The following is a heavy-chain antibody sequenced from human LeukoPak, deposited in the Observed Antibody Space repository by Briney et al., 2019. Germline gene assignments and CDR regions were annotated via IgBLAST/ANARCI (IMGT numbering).Heavy chain of an antibody. D-gene: IGHD3-3*01. CDR3: ARGRSGYFDY. Sequence: GGSLRLSCAASGFTFSSYWMHWVRQAPGKGLVWVSRINTDGSSTNYADSVKGRFTISRDNTKNTLYLQMNSLRAEDTAVYYCARGRSGYFDYWGQGTLVTVSS. CDR1: GFTFSSYW. CDR2: INTDGSST. V-gene: IGHV3-74*01. J-gene: IGHJ4*02.